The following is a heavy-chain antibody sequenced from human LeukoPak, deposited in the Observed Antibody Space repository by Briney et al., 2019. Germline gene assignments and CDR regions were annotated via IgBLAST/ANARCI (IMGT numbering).Heavy chain of an antibody. D-gene: IGHD3-10*01. Sequence: XSXTXXLSGDSITSSDHYWVWIRQSPGKGLEWIGSVSHSGNTYYKSSLRSRVTVSLYTSKNEFSLILTSVTAADTAEYYCARHLYYSASAFWYIDLWGRGTLVIVSP. CDR3: ARHLYYSASAFWYIDL. J-gene: IGHJ2*01. CDR2: VSHSGNT. CDR1: GDSITSSDHY. V-gene: IGHV4-39*01.